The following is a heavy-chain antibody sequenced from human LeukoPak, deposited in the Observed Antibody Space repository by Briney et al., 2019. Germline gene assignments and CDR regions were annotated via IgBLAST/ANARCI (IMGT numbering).Heavy chain of an antibody. CDR3: AGTITIFGVVIQNLDY. D-gene: IGHD3-3*01. CDR2: INPNSGDT. Sequence: ASVKVSCKASGYTFTGYYMHWVRQAPGQGLEWVGRINPNSGDTNYAQRFQGRVTMTRDTSISTAYMELSRLSSDDTAVYYCAGTITIFGVVIQNLDYWGQGTLVTVSS. CDR1: GYTFTGYY. V-gene: IGHV1-2*06. J-gene: IGHJ4*02.